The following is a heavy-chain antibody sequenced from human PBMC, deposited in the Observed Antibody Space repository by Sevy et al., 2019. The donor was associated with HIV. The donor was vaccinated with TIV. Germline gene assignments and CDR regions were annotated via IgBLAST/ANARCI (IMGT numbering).Heavy chain of an antibody. CDR3: TRGDPIVPPAGYYYHEDV. V-gene: IGHV3-74*01. J-gene: IGHJ6*03. D-gene: IGHD1-26*01. CDR1: GFTFDSYW. Sequence: GGSLRLSCVASGFTFDSYWMHWVRQAPGKGLVWVSRINSDGSSTPYADSVKGRFTISRDNAKNTLYLQLNRLGAEDSAVYYYTRGDPIVPPAGYYYHEDVWGKGTTVTVSS. CDR2: INSDGSST.